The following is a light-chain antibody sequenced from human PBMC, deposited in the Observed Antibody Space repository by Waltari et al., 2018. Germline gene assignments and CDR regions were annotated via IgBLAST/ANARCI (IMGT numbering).Light chain of an antibody. CDR3: QSGDRRITYV. J-gene: IGLJ1*01. Sequence: SFELTQPPSVSVSPGQTARIPCTGDVLPKQSPYWYQQKPGQAPVLVIYKDKERPSGIPERFSGSSSWTTATLTITGVQAEDEADYYCQSGDRRITYVFGTGTKVIAL. CDR1: VLPKQS. CDR2: KDK. V-gene: IGLV3-25*03.